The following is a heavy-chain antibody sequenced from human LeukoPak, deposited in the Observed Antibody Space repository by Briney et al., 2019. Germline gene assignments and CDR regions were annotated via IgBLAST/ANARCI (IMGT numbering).Heavy chain of an antibody. D-gene: IGHD6-19*01. CDR3: ARQRGWSRDAFDI. J-gene: IGHJ3*02. CDR1: GGSISSYY. Sequence: SETLSLTCTVSGGSISSYYSSWIRQPPGKGLEWIGYIYYSGSTNYNPSLKSRVTISVDTSKNQFSLKLSSVTAADTAVYYCARQRGWSRDAFDIWGQGTMVTVSS. CDR2: IYYSGST. V-gene: IGHV4-59*08.